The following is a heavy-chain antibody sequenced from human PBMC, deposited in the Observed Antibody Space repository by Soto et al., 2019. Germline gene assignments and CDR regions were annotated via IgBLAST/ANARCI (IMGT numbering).Heavy chain of an antibody. Sequence: GASVKVSCKASGYTFTSYYMHWVRQAPGQGLEWMGIINPSGGSTSYAQKFQGRVTMTRDTSTSTVYMELSSLRSEDTAVYYCALLNPGIDSAGNRGIVRANTTELFDYWGQGTLVTVSS. CDR1: GYTFTSYY. J-gene: IGHJ4*02. CDR2: INPSGGST. D-gene: IGHD6-13*01. CDR3: ALLNPGIDSAGNRGIVRANTTELFDY. V-gene: IGHV1-46*01.